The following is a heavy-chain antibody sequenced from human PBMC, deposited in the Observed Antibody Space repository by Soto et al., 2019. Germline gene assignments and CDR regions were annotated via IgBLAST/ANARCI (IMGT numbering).Heavy chain of an antibody. Sequence: QLQLQESGPGLVKPSETLSLTCTVSGGSISSSSYYWGWIRQPPGKGLGWIGSIYFSGSTYYNPSLKSRVTISVDTSKNQFSLKLSSVAAADTAVYYCARTLGYCSSTSCYAAFDIWGQGTMVTVSS. D-gene: IGHD2-2*01. CDR3: ARTLGYCSSTSCYAAFDI. V-gene: IGHV4-39*01. J-gene: IGHJ3*02. CDR2: IYFSGST. CDR1: GGSISSSSYY.